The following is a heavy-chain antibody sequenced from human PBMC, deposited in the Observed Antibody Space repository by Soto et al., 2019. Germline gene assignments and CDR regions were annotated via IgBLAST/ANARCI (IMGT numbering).Heavy chain of an antibody. Sequence: QLQLQESGPGLVKPSETLSLTCTVSGGSISSSSYYWGWIRQPPGKGLEWIGSIYYSGSTYYNPXXKSRVTIAVDXXTXQXXLKLSSVTAADTAVYYCARHVPSTYGGNSGTTFDYWGQGTLVTVSS. J-gene: IGHJ4*02. CDR1: GGSISSSSYY. V-gene: IGHV4-39*01. CDR3: ARHVPSTYGGNSGTTFDY. CDR2: IYYSGST. D-gene: IGHD4-17*01.